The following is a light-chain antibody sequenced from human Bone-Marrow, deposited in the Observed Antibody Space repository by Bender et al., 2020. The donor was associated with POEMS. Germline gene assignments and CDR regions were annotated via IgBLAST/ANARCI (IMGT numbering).Light chain of an antibody. V-gene: IGLV2-23*01. CDR3: QSYAGNTTVI. CDR1: SSDFGTYNF. Sequence: QSALTQPASVSGSPGQSITISCTGTSSDFGTYNFVSWYQQHPGKAPKLIIYGATKRPSGISYRFSGSKSGNTASLTISGLQAEDEADYFCQSYAGNTTVIFGGGTKLTVL. CDR2: GAT. J-gene: IGLJ2*01.